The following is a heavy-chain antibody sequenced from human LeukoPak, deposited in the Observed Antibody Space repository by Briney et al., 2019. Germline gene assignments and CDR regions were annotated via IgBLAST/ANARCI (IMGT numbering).Heavy chain of an antibody. CDR2: IYYSKDT. D-gene: IGHD5-18*01. J-gene: IGHJ4*02. CDR3: VSPRGFSYGYFDY. V-gene: IGHV4-39*01. CDR1: GGSISSSSAY. Sequence: SETLSLTCTVSGGSISSSSAYWGWIRQPPGKGLEWIGSIYYSKDTYYNPSLKSRVTISADTSKNQFSLTLGSVSATDTAVYYCVSPRGFSYGYFDYWGQGTLVTVSS.